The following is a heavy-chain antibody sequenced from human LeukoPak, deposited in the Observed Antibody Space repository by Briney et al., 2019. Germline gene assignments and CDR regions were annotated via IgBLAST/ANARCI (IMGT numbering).Heavy chain of an antibody. Sequence: PSETLSLTCTVSGGSISSSNYHWGWIRQPPGKGLEWIGSIYYSGDTYYNPSLKSRVTISVDTSKNHFSLKLSSVTAADTAIYYCARRAYSSIWYYFDYWGQGTLVIVS. D-gene: IGHD6-13*01. CDR2: IYYSGDT. CDR3: ARRAYSSIWYYFDY. J-gene: IGHJ4*02. V-gene: IGHV4-39*02. CDR1: GGSISSSNYH.